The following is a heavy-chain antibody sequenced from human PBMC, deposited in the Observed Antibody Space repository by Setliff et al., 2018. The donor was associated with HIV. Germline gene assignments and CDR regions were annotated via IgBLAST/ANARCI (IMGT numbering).Heavy chain of an antibody. Sequence: KTSETLSLTCNVSGTSIRDKSWSWIRQPAGKGLEWIGHLDTDGTTEYNPSLNSRVTIFLALSKNQVSLILTSVTAADTAIYYCARNFLYSTFFSSPGPGWSNYWVQGILVTVSS. V-gene: IGHV4-4*07. CDR3: ARNFLYSTFFSSPGPGWSNY. CDR1: GTSIRDKS. J-gene: IGHJ4*02. CDR2: LDTDGTT. D-gene: IGHD6-19*01.